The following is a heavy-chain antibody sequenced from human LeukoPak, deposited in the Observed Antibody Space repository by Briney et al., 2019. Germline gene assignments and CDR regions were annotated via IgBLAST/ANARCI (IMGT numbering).Heavy chain of an antibody. CDR2: INPSDGAT. D-gene: IGHD3-16*01. CDR3: AREQRAGLSGNLGGLFASYYTYYYMDV. V-gene: IGHV1-46*01. J-gene: IGHJ6*03. CDR1: GNTFTKYY. Sequence: ASVKVSCKASGNTFTKYYIHWVRQAPGQGLAWMGMINPSDGATTYAQRFQGRVTMTRDMSTTTFYMDLRSLRSEDTAVYFCAREQRAGLSGNLGGLFASYYTYYYMDVWGRGTTVTVSS.